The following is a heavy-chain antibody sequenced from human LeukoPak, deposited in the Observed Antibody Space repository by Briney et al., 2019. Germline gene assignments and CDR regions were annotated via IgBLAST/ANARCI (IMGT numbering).Heavy chain of an antibody. CDR3: ARLPFIVGATWVLYFDY. Sequence: ASVKVSCKASGYTFTSYGISWVRQAPGQGLEWMGWISAYNGNTNYAQKLQGRVTMTTDTSTSTAYMELRSLRSDDTAVYYCARLPFIVGATWVLYFDYWGQGTLVTVSS. D-gene: IGHD1-26*01. CDR1: GYTFTSYG. CDR2: ISAYNGNT. V-gene: IGHV1-18*01. J-gene: IGHJ4*02.